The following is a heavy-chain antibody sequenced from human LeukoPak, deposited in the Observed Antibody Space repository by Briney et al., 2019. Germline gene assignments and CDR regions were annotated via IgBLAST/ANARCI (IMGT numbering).Heavy chain of an antibody. CDR1: GFTFSSYA. V-gene: IGHV3-30-3*01. D-gene: IGHD3-10*01. CDR3: ARNMLWFGERSLDYYYYMDV. CDR2: ISYDGSNK. Sequence: GGSLRLSCAASGFTFSSYAMHWVRQAPGKGLEWVAVISYDGSNKYYADSVKGRFTISRDNAKNSLYLQMNSLRAEDTALYHCARNMLWFGERSLDYYYYMDVWGKGTTVTVSS. J-gene: IGHJ6*03.